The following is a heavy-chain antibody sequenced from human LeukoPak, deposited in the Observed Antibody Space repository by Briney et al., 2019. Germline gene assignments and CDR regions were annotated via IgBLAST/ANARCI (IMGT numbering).Heavy chain of an antibody. D-gene: IGHD3-10*01. CDR2: IYYSGST. CDR3: AREGLTYYGRPYGMDV. Sequence: SETLSLTCTVSGGSISSYYWSWIRQPPGKGLEWIGYIYYSGSTNYNPSLKSRVTISVDTSKNQFSLKLSSVTAADTAVYYCAREGLTYYGRPYGMDVWGQGTTVTVSS. V-gene: IGHV4-59*01. CDR1: GGSISSYY. J-gene: IGHJ6*02.